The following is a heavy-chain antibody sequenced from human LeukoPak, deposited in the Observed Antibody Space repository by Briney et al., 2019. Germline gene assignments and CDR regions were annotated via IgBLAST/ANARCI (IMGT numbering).Heavy chain of an antibody. J-gene: IGHJ3*02. Sequence: ASVKVSCKASGYTFTSYGISWVRQAPGQGLEWMGWISAYNGNTNYAQKLQGRVTMTTDTSTSTAYMELRSLRSDDTAVYYCARDLAPYYDFWSGYYRGFDAFDIWGQGTMVTVSS. CDR2: ISAYNGNT. V-gene: IGHV1-18*01. CDR3: ARDLAPYYDFWSGYYRGFDAFDI. CDR1: GYTFTSYG. D-gene: IGHD3-3*01.